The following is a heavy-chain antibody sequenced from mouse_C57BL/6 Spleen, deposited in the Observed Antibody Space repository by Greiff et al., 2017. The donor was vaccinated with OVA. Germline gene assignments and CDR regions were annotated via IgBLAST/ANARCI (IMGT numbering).Heavy chain of an antibody. CDR1: GFTFSDYY. Sequence: EVQRVESEGGLVQPGSSMKLSCTASGFTFSDYYMAWVRQVPEKGLEWVANINYDGSSTYYLDSLKSRFIISRDNAKNILYLQMSSLKSEDTATYYCARDKGLRGYFDYWGQGTTLTVSS. D-gene: IGHD1-1*01. CDR2: INYDGSST. V-gene: IGHV5-16*01. J-gene: IGHJ2*01. CDR3: ARDKGLRGYFDY.